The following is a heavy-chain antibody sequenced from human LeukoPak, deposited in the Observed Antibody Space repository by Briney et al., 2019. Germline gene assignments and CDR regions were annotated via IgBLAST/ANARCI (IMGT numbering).Heavy chain of an antibody. CDR2: ISSSSSYI. V-gene: IGHV3-21*01. CDR3: ASEYSSGWAVAGY. D-gene: IGHD6-19*01. J-gene: IGHJ4*02. CDR1: GFTFSSYS. Sequence: GGSLRLSCAASGFTFSSYSMNWVRQAPGKGLEWVSSISSSSSYIYYADSVKGRFTISRDNAKNSLYLQMNSLRAEDTAVYYCASEYSSGWAVAGYWGQGTRVTVSS.